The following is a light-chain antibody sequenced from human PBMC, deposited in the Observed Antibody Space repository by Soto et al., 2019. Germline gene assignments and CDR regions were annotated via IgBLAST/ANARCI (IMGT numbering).Light chain of an antibody. Sequence: SALTQPPSASGTPGQGVTIYCYGSTSNIGSNYVYWYQQLPGTAPKHLIYRNNQRPSGVPDRFSGSKSGTSASLAISGLRSDDEADYYCSSYTVCASSYVFVTGTKVTVL. CDR3: SSYTVCASSYV. J-gene: IGLJ1*01. CDR2: RNN. CDR1: TSNIGSNY. V-gene: IGLV1-47*01.